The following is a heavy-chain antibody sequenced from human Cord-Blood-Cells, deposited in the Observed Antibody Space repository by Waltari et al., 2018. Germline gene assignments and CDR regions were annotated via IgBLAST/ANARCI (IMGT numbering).Heavy chain of an antibody. J-gene: IGHJ2*01. CDR3: ARHVGIAARPDWYFDL. V-gene: IGHV4-39*01. Sequence: QLQLQESVPGLVKPSETLSLTCTVSGGSISSSSYYWGWIRQPPGKGLEWMGSIYYSGSTYYTPSLKSRVTISVDTSKSQFSLKLSSVTAADTTVYYCARHVGIAARPDWYFDLWGRGTLVTVSS. D-gene: IGHD6-6*01. CDR2: IYYSGST. CDR1: GGSISSSSYY.